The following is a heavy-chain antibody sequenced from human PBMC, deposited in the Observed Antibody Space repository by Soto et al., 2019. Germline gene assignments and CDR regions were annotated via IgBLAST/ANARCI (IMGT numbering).Heavy chain of an antibody. D-gene: IGHD6-25*01. CDR3: AKSQRVDY. CDR2: IYSDGRT. Sequence: LRLSCAASGFTVSNTYMSWVRQAPWKGLECVSIIYSDGRTFYADSVKGRFTISRDNSKNTLFLQMNSLREEDTAVYYCAKSQRVDYWGQGTLVTVSS. CDR1: GFTVSNTY. V-gene: IGHV3-53*01. J-gene: IGHJ4*02.